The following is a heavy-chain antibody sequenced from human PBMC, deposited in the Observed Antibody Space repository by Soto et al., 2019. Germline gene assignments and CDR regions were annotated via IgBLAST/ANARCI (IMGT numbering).Heavy chain of an antibody. J-gene: IGHJ1*01. Sequence: SSVKVSCKASGYIFTAYSMHWVRQAPGQGLEWLGWINPNSGDTIYAQKFQDRVTMTCDTSVSTDHLELSSLRSDATTLYYFARDASAQIPLACRGQGTLVTVSS. CDR2: INPNSGDT. D-gene: IGHD2-21*01. CDR3: ARDASAQIPLAC. CDR1: GYIFTAYS. V-gene: IGHV1-2*02.